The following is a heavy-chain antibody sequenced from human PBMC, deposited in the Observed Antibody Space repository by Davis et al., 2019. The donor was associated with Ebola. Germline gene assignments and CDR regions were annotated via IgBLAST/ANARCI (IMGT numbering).Heavy chain of an antibody. V-gene: IGHV4-34*01. CDR3: ARARGYDSGWFDP. Sequence: SETLSLTCAVYGGSFSGYYWSWIRQPPGKGLEWIGEINHSGSTNYNPSLKSRVTISVDTSKNQFSLKLSSVTAADTAVYYCARARGYDSGWFDPWGQGTRVTVSS. D-gene: IGHD5-12*01. CDR2: INHSGST. J-gene: IGHJ5*02. CDR1: GGSFSGYY.